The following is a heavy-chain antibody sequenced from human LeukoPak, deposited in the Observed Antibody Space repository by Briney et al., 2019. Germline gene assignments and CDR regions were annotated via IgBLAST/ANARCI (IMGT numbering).Heavy chain of an antibody. D-gene: IGHD2-2*02. CDR2: ISSSSSTI. Sequence: PGGSLRLSCAASGFTFSSYSMNWVRQAPGKGLEWVSYISSSSSTIYYADSVKGRFTSSRDNAKNSLYLQMNSLRAEDTAVYYCARDAVPAAIPAYYYYYYMDVWGKGTTVTVSS. CDR1: GFTFSSYS. V-gene: IGHV3-48*01. CDR3: ARDAVPAAIPAYYYYYYMDV. J-gene: IGHJ6*03.